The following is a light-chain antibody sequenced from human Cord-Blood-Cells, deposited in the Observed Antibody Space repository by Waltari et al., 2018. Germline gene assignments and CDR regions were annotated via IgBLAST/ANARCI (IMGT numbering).Light chain of an antibody. CDR2: GAS. J-gene: IGKJ2*01. CDR1: QSVSSSY. CDR3: QQYGSSSLMYT. V-gene: IGKV3-20*01. Sequence: EIVLTQSPGTLSLSPGERATLSCRASQSVSSSYLAWSQQNPGQAPRRLIYGASSRATGIPDRFSGRGSGTDFTLTISRLEPEDFAVYYCQQYGSSSLMYTFGQGTKLEIK.